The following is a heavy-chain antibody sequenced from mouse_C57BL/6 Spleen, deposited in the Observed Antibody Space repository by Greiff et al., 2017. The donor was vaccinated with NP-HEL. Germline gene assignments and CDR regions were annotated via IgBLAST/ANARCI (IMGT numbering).Heavy chain of an antibody. V-gene: IGHV1-82*01. Sequence: VKLQQSGPELVKPGASVKISCKASGYAFSGSWMNWVKQRPGKGLEWIGRIYPGDGDTNYNGKFKGKATLTADKSSSTAYMQLSSLTSEDSAVYFCARDWDYAMDYWGQGTSVTVSS. D-gene: IGHD4-1*01. J-gene: IGHJ4*01. CDR2: IYPGDGDT. CDR1: GYAFSGSW. CDR3: ARDWDYAMDY.